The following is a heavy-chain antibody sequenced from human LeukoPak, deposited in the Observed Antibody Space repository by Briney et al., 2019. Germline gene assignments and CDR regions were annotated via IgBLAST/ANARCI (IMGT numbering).Heavy chain of an antibody. J-gene: IGHJ4*02. V-gene: IGHV1-2*04. Sequence: ASVKVSCKASGYTFTGYYMHWVRQAPGQGPEWMGWINPNSGGTNYAQKFQGWVTMTRDTSISTAYMELSRLRSDDTAVYYCARGYYDSSGYYGFFDYWGQGTLVTVSS. D-gene: IGHD3-22*01. CDR1: GYTFTGYY. CDR2: INPNSGGT. CDR3: ARGYYDSSGYYGFFDY.